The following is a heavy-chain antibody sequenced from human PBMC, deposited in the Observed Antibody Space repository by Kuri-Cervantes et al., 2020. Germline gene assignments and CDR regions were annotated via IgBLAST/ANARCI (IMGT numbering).Heavy chain of an antibody. J-gene: IGHJ6*02. V-gene: IGHV1-8*01. CDR3: ARVGDSSSWYRLSYYYGMDV. Sequence: ASVKVSCKASGYTFTSYDINWVRQATGQGLEWMGWMSPNSGNTGYAQKFQGRVTMTRNTSISTAYMELSSLRSEDTAVYYCARVGDSSSWYRLSYYYGMDVWGQGTTVTVSS. CDR2: MSPNSGNT. CDR1: GYTFTSYD. D-gene: IGHD6-13*01.